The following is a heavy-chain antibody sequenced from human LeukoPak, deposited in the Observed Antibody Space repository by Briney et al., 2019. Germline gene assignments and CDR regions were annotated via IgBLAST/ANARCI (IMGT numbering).Heavy chain of an antibody. D-gene: IGHD6-13*01. Sequence: PGGSLRLSCAASGFTFSTYSMNWVRQAPGKGLEWVSYISSSSSTIRYADSVRGRFTISRDSAKNSLFLQMNSLRAEDTAVYYCASEGVATPATIDYWGQGTLVTVSS. CDR2: ISSSSSTI. CDR1: GFTFSTYS. J-gene: IGHJ4*02. V-gene: IGHV3-48*01. CDR3: ASEGVATPATIDY.